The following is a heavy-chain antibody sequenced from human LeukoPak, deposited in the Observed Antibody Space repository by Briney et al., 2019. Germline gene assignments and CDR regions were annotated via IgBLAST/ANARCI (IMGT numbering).Heavy chain of an antibody. D-gene: IGHD6-19*01. Sequence: PGGSLRLSCAASGFTFSSYAMSWVRQAPGKGLEWVSAISGSGGSTYYADSVKGRFTISRGNSKNTLYLQMNSLRAEDTAVYYCAKQLWWLVPGPLFDYWGQGTLVTVSS. V-gene: IGHV3-23*01. CDR1: GFTFSSYA. J-gene: IGHJ4*02. CDR2: ISGSGGST. CDR3: AKQLWWLVPGPLFDY.